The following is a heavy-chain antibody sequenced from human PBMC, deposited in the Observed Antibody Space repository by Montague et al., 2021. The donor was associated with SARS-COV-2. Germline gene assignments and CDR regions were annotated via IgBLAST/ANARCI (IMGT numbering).Heavy chain of an antibody. CDR2: IYYSGST. CDR1: GGSISSGGYY. J-gene: IGHJ3*02. CDR3: ARHKGGEWLVRRSDFDI. Sequence: TLSLTCTVSGGSISSGGYYWSWIRQHPGKGLEWIGYIYYSGSTYYNSSLKSRVTISVDTSKNQFSLKLSSVTAADTAVYYCARHKGGEWLVRRSDFDIWGQGTMVTVSS. D-gene: IGHD6-19*01. V-gene: IGHV4-31*03.